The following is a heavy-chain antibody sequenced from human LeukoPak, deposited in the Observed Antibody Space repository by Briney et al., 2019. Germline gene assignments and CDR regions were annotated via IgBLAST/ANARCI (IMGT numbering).Heavy chain of an antibody. CDR2: ISGGGGST. D-gene: IGHD6-13*01. CDR1: GFPYSTYA. J-gene: IGHJ4*02. Sequence: QPGGSLSLLCAASGFPYSTYAMSWVRQAPGKGLEWVSAISGGGGSTYYADSVKGRFTISRDNSKNTLYLQMNSLRAEDTAVYYCAKPSSSSGTFYFDYWGQGNLVTVSS. CDR3: AKPSSSSGTFYFDY. V-gene: IGHV3-23*01.